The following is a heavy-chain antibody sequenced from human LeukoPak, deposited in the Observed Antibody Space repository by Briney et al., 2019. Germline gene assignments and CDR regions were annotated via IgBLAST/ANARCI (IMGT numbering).Heavy chain of an antibody. CDR2: IFPGDSET. V-gene: IGHV5-51*01. CDR3: ARRTAAGTL. D-gene: IGHD6-13*01. J-gene: IGHJ4*02. Sequence: KVSCKASGYTFTSYAMHWVRQMPGKGLEWMGIIFPGDSETRYSPSFLGQVTISADKSISTAYLQWASLKASDTAMYYCARRTAAGTLWGQGTLVTVSS. CDR1: GYTFTSYA.